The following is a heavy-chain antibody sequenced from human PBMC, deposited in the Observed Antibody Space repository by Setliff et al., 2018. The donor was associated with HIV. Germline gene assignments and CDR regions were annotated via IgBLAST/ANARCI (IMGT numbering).Heavy chain of an antibody. CDR1: GGSFSGYY. J-gene: IGHJ4*02. D-gene: IGHD6-19*01. V-gene: IGHV4-34*01. Sequence: SETLSLTCAVYGGSFSGYYWSWIRQPPGKGLEWIGEINHSGSTNYNPFFKSRVTISVDTSKNQFSLRLSSVTAADTAVYYCARRHSGSPYYFDYWGQGTLVTVSS. CDR3: ARRHSGSPYYFDY. CDR2: INHSGST.